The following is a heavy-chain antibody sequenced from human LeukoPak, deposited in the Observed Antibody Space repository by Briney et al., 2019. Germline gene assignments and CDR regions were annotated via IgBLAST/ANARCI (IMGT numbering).Heavy chain of an antibody. Sequence: GGSLRLSCAASGFPLSSYSINWVRQAPGKGLEWVSYISSSGSAIYYVDSVKGRFTVSRDNAKNSLFLQMNSPRAEDTAVYYCVRVKGRYFDYWGQGALVTVSS. CDR3: VRVKGRYFDY. J-gene: IGHJ4*02. CDR1: GFPLSSYS. V-gene: IGHV3-48*01. D-gene: IGHD2-15*01. CDR2: ISSSGSAI.